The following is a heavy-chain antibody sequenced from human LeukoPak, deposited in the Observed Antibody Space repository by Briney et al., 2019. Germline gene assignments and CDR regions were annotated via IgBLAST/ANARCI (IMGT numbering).Heavy chain of an antibody. D-gene: IGHD6-13*01. V-gene: IGHV1-69*13. Sequence: SVKVSCKASGGTFSSYAVSWVRQAPGQGLEWMGGIIPIFGTANYAQKLQGRVTITADESTSTAYMELSSLRSEDTAVYYCARSGNRIAAAGTDYFDYWGQGTLVTVSS. CDR3: ARSGNRIAAAGTDYFDY. CDR2: IIPIFGTA. J-gene: IGHJ4*02. CDR1: GGTFSSYA.